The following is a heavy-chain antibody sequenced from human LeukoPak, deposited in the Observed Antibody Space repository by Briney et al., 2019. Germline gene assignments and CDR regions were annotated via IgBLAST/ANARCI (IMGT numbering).Heavy chain of an antibody. J-gene: IGHJ4*02. CDR1: GFTFSSYW. CDR3: ARLGYSGYDYRGVDY. V-gene: IGHV3-74*01. CDR2: INSDGSST. Sequence: GGSLRLSCAASGFTFSSYWMHWVRQAPGKGLVWVSRINSDGSSTSYADSVKGRFTISRDNAKNTLYLQMNGLRAEDTAVYYCARLGYSGYDYRGVDYWGQGTLVTVSS. D-gene: IGHD5-12*01.